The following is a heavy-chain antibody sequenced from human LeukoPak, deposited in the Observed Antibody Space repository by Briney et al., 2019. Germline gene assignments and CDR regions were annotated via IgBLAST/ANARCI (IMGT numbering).Heavy chain of an antibody. V-gene: IGHV4-38-2*02. D-gene: IGHD2-15*01. J-gene: IGHJ6*03. CDR3: AREGRYCGGGRCSYMDV. Sequence: SETLSLTCTVSGYSLSSGYYWDWIRQPPGKGLEWIGSIYHSGSPYYNSSLKSRVTISVDTSKNQFSLKLSSVTAADTAVYYCAREGRYCGGGRCSYMDVWGKGTTVTVSS. CDR2: IYHSGSP. CDR1: GYSLSSGYY.